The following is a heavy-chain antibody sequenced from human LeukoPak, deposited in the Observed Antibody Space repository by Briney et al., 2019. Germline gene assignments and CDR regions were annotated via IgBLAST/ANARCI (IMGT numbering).Heavy chain of an antibody. D-gene: IGHD4-17*01. CDR2: IYHSGST. CDR3: ARKEDYGDSNWFDP. J-gene: IGHJ5*02. V-gene: IGHV4-4*02. Sequence: SGTLSLTCAVSGGSISSSNWRSWVRQPPGKGLEWIGEIYHSGSTNYNPSLKSRVTISVDKSKNQFSLKLSSVTAADTAVYYCARKEDYGDSNWFDPWGQGTLATVSS. CDR1: GGSISSSNW.